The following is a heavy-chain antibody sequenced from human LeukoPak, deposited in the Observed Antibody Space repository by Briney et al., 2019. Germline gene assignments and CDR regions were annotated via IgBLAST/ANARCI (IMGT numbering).Heavy chain of an antibody. CDR2: INPNNGNL. D-gene: IGHD1-26*01. Sequence: ASVRVSYKASVDTFFSDDTNWGRQATGQGLEWMGWINPNNGNLGYAQKFQGRVTITRNTPISTAYMELSSLTSEDTAVYYCARSDHNSWNAFDIWGQGTMVTVSS. CDR3: ARSDHNSWNAFDI. J-gene: IGHJ3*02. V-gene: IGHV1-8*03. CDR1: VDTFFSDD.